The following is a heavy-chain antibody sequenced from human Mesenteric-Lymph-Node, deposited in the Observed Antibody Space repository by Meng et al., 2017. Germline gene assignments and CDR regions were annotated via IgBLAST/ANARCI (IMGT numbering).Heavy chain of an antibody. CDR3: ARGELLWDY. Sequence: QLQLQESDSGLVKPSQTLSLTCPVSGGSISSSSSYWGWVRQPPGKGLEWIGSTYYSGSSYYNPSLKSRVTISVDTSKNQFSLKLSSVTAADTAVYFCARGELLWDYWGQGTLVTVSS. J-gene: IGHJ4*02. D-gene: IGHD2-2*01. CDR2: TYYSGSS. CDR1: GGSISSSSSY. V-gene: IGHV4-39*01.